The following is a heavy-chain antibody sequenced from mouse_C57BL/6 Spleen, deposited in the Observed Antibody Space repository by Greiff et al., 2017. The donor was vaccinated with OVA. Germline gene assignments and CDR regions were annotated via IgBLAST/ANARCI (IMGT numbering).Heavy chain of an antibody. CDR2: ISYDGSN. J-gene: IGHJ3*01. Sequence: VQLQQSGPGLVKPSQSLSLTCSVPGYSITSGYYWNWIRQFPGNKLEWMGYISYDGSNNYNPSLKNRISITRDTSKNQFFLKLNSVTTEDTATYYCAKGEFPWFAYWGQGTLVTVSA. CDR3: AKGEFPWFAY. CDR1: GYSITSGYY. V-gene: IGHV3-6*01.